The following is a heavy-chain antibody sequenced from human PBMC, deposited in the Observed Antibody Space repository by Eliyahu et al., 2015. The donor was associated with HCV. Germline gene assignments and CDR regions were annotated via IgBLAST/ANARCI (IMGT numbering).Heavy chain of an antibody. Sequence: QVQLQESGPGLVKPSETLSLTCTVSGGSXTTYYWXWIRQPPGXGLEWXGYIHYSGSTNYNPPLKSRVTMSVDTSKNQFSLNLTSVTAADTAVYYCASGGGGIAVAGTGGWFDPWGQGTLVTVSS. V-gene: IGHV4-59*01. J-gene: IGHJ5*02. CDR2: IHYSGST. CDR3: ASGGGGIAVAGTGGWFDP. CDR1: GGSXTTYY. D-gene: IGHD6-19*01.